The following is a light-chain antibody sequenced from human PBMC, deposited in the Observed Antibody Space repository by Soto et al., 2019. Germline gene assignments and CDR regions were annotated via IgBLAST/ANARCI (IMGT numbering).Light chain of an antibody. J-gene: IGKJ1*01. CDR1: QSVGSD. Sequence: EIVMTQSPATLSVSPGERATLSFRASQSVGSDLAWYQQKPGQAPRLLIYGASSRATGIPDRFSGSGSGTDFTLTISRLEPEDFAVYYCQQYGSSPTFGQGTKVDIK. CDR3: QQYGSSPT. CDR2: GAS. V-gene: IGKV3-20*01.